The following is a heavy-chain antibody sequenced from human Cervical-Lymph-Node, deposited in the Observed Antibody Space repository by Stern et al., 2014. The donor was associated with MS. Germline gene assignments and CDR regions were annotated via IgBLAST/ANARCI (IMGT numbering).Heavy chain of an antibody. Sequence: EVQLVESGGGLVQPGRSLTLSCVASGFTFRDSAMHWVRQTPDKGLEWVSYINRNGARTLYADSVKGRFTISRDNAKNALYLEMNSLRPEDTALYFCAKAPDNAETSVDVWGQGTTVTVSS. V-gene: IGHV3-9*01. D-gene: IGHD1-1*01. J-gene: IGHJ6*02. CDR1: GFTFRDSA. CDR2: INRNGART. CDR3: AKAPDNAETSVDV.